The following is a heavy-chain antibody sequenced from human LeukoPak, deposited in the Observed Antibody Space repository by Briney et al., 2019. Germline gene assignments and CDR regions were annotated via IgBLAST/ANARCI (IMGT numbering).Heavy chain of an antibody. V-gene: IGHV4-59*01. CDR1: GGSISSYY. CDR2: IYYSGST. Sequence: PSETLSLTCTVSGGSISSYYWSWIRQPPGKGLEWIGYIYYSGSTNYNPSLKSRVTISVDTSKNQFSLKLSSVTAADTAVYYCARAPPYDYVWGSYRYTVYFDYWGQGTLVTVSS. J-gene: IGHJ4*02. D-gene: IGHD3-16*02. CDR3: ARAPPYDYVWGSYRYTVYFDY.